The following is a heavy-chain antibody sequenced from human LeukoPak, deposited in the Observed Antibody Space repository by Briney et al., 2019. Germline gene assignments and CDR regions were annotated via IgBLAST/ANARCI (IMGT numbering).Heavy chain of an antibody. D-gene: IGHD3-10*01. CDR3: ARIKWFGELEAFDI. CDR2: ISGSGGST. J-gene: IGHJ3*02. Sequence: GGSLRLSCAASGFTFSSYAMSWVRQAPGKGLEWVSAISGSGGSTYYADSVKGRFTISRDNAKNSLYLQMNSLRAEDTAVYYCARIKWFGELEAFDIWGQGTMVTVSS. V-gene: IGHV3-23*01. CDR1: GFTFSSYA.